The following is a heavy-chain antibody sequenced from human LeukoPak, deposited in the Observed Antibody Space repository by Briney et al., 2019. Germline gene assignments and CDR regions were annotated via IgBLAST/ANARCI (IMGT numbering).Heavy chain of an antibody. J-gene: IGHJ4*02. CDR1: GYTFTSYG. CDR2: ISAYNGNT. D-gene: IGHD2-2*01. CDR3: AREGLGYCSSTSCSKRRFDY. V-gene: IGHV1-18*01. Sequence: ASVKVSCKASGYTFTSYGISWVRQAPGQGLEWMGWISAYNGNTNYAQKLQGRVTMTTDTSTSTAYMELRSLRPDDTAVYYCAREGLGYCSSTSCSKRRFDYWGQGTLVTVSS.